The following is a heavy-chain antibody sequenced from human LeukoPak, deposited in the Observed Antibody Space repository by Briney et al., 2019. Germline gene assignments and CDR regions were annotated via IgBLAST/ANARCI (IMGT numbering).Heavy chain of an antibody. D-gene: IGHD5-24*01. CDR3: ARAIVEMATIRFDY. Sequence: SETLSLTCTVSGGSISSYYWSWIRQPPVKGLEWIGYIYYSGSTNYNPSLKSRVTISVDTSKNQFSLKLSSVTAADTAVYYCARAIVEMATIRFDYWGQGTLVTVSS. CDR2: IYYSGST. V-gene: IGHV4-59*08. J-gene: IGHJ4*02. CDR1: GGSISSYY.